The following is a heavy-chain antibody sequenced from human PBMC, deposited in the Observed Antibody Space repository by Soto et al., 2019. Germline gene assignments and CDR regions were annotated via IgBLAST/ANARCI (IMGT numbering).Heavy chain of an antibody. CDR3: AKNNEYGGPDFAY. Sequence: ASVKVSCKASGYTFSSYGISWVRQAPGQGLEWVAWISAYNGNTNYAQKVQGRVTMTTDTSTSTAYMELRSLRSDDPAVYYCAKNNEYGGPDFAYGARGTLVTVSS. J-gene: IGHJ4*02. CDR1: GYTFSSYG. V-gene: IGHV1-18*01. CDR2: ISAYNGNT. D-gene: IGHD3-16*01.